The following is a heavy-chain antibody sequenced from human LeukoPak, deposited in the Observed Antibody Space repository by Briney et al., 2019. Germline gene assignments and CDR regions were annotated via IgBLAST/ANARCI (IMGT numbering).Heavy chain of an antibody. CDR2: ISSSSSYI. CDR1: GXTFSSYS. CDR3: ARDTQSRNYGDYGNDAFDI. D-gene: IGHD4-17*01. J-gene: IGHJ3*02. V-gene: IGHV3-21*01. Sequence: GGSLRLSCAASGXTFSSYSMNWVRQAPGKGLEWVSSISSSSSYIYYADSVKGRFTISRDNAKNSLYLQMNSLRAEDTAVYYCARDTQSRNYGDYGNDAFDIWGQGTMVTVSS.